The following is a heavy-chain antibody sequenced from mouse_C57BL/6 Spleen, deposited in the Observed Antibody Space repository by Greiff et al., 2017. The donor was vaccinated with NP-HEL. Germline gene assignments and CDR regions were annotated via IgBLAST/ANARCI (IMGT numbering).Heavy chain of an antibody. CDR1: GFTFSDYY. CDR2: INYDGSST. Sequence: EVKLMESEGGLVQPGSSMKLSCTASGFTFSDYYMAWVRQVPEKGLEWVANINYDGSSTYYLDSLKSRFIISRDNAKNILYLQMSSLKSEDTATYYCARDGGSFDVWGTGTTVTVSS. J-gene: IGHJ1*03. CDR3: ARDGGSFDV. V-gene: IGHV5-16*01.